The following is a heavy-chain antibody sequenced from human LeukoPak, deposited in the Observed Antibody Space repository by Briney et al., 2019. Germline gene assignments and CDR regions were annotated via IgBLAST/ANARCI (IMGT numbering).Heavy chain of an antibody. CDR2: ISAYNGNT. Sequence: ASVKVSCKAPGYTFTSYGISWVRQAPGQGLEWMGWISAYNGNTNYAQKLQGRVTMTTDTSTSTAYMELRSLRSDDTAVYYCARAGNYDFWSGYFATEFDYWGQGTLVTVSS. CDR1: GYTFTSYG. CDR3: ARAGNYDFWSGYFATEFDY. J-gene: IGHJ4*02. D-gene: IGHD3-3*01. V-gene: IGHV1-18*01.